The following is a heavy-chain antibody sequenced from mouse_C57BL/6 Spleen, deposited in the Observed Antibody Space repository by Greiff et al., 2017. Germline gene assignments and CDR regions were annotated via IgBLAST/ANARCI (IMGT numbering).Heavy chain of an antibody. CDR3: AGGGDMDY. CDR2: INPNNGGT. CDR1: GYTFTDYY. V-gene: IGHV1-26*01. J-gene: IGHJ4*01. Sequence: VQLQQSGPELVKPGASVKISCKASGYTFTDYYMNWVKQSPGQSLEWIGDINPNNGGTSYNQKFKGKATLTVDKSSSTAYMELRSLTSEDSAVYYCAGGGDMDYWGQGTSVTVSS.